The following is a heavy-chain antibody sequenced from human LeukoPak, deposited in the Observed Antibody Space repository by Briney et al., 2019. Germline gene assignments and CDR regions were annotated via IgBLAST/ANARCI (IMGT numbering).Heavy chain of an antibody. Sequence: PGGSLRLSCAASGFTFSSYGMHWVRQAPGKGLEWVAFIRYDGSNKYYADSVKGRFTISRDNSKNTLYLQMNSLRAEDTAVYYCANIMYYYDSSGSSPGGWGQGTLVTVSS. D-gene: IGHD3-22*01. CDR3: ANIMYYYDSSGSSPGG. CDR1: GFTFSSYG. J-gene: IGHJ4*02. CDR2: IRYDGSNK. V-gene: IGHV3-30*02.